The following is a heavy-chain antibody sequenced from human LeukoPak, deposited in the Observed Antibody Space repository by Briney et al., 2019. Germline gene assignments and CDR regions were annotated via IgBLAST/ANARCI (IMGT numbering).Heavy chain of an antibody. J-gene: IGHJ4*02. CDR2: ISWNSGSI. CDR3: GTLVADHFDY. Sequence: GGSLRLSCAASGFTFDDYAMHWVRQAPGKGLEWVSGISWNSGSIGYADSVKGRFTISRDNAKNSLYLQMNSLRAEDTALYYCGTLVADHFDYWGQGTLVTVSS. V-gene: IGHV3-9*01. D-gene: IGHD5-12*01. CDR1: GFTFDDYA.